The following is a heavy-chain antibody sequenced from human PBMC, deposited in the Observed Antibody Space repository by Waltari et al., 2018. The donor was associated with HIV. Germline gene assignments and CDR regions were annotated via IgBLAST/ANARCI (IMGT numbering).Heavy chain of an antibody. CDR1: GFTFSSYS. CDR2: ISSSSSYR. CDR3: ASTVVTPSYFDY. J-gene: IGHJ4*02. V-gene: IGHV3-21*01. D-gene: IGHD2-21*02. Sequence: EVQLVESGGGLVKPGGSLRLSCAASGFTFSSYSMNWVRQAPGKGLEWVSSISSSSSYRYYADSVKGRFTISRDNAKNSLYLQMNSLRAEDTAVYYCASTVVTPSYFDYWGQGTLVTVSS.